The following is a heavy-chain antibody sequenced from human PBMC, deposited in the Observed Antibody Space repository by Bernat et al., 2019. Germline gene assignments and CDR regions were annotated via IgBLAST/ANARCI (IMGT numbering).Heavy chain of an antibody. Sequence: QVQLVESGGGVVQPGRSLRLSCAASGFTFSSYGMHWVRQAPGKGLEWVAVISYDGSNKYYADSVKGRVTISRDNSKNTLYLQMNSLRAEDTAVYYCAKWSVAFDIWGQGTMVTVSS. CDR2: ISYDGSNK. CDR3: AKWSVAFDI. V-gene: IGHV3-30*18. D-gene: IGHD3-3*01. CDR1: GFTFSSYG. J-gene: IGHJ3*02.